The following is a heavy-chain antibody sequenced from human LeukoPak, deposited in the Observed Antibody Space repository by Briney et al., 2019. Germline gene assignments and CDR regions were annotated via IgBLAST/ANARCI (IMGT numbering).Heavy chain of an antibody. CDR1: GGSISSYY. CDR3: ARHASSGWYGYYYYGMDV. D-gene: IGHD6-19*01. CDR2: IYTSGST. V-gene: IGHV4-4*07. J-gene: IGHJ6*02. Sequence: SETLSLTCTVSGGSISSYYWSWIRQPAGKGLEWIGRIYTSGSTNYNPSLKSRVTMSVDTSKNQFSLKLRSVTAADTAVYYCARHASSGWYGYYYYGMDVWGQGTTVTVSS.